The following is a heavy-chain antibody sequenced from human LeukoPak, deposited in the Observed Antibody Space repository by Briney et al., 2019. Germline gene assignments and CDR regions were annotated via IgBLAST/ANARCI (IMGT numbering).Heavy chain of an antibody. CDR1: GGSFSSYD. D-gene: IGHD5-12*01. Sequence: ASVKVSCKAYGGSFSSYDVSWVRQAPGQGLEWMGGIIPIFGIANYAQKFKGRVRITAEKSTSTTYMELSSLRSEDTAVYYCARGTYSACDLGSYMDVWGKGTTVTVAS. CDR3: ARGTYSACDLGSYMDV. V-gene: IGHV1-69*17. J-gene: IGHJ6*03. CDR2: IIPIFGIA.